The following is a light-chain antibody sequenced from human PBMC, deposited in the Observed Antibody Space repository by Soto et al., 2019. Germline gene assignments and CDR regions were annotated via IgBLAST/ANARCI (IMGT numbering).Light chain of an antibody. V-gene: IGLV3-21*02. J-gene: IGLJ2*01. CDR2: DDS. CDR1: SIGTKS. Sequence: SYELTQPPSVSVAPGQTASITCGGNSIGTKSVHWYQQKPGQAPVLVVFDDSDRPSGIPERFSGSNSGNTATLTISRVAVGDEADYFCQVWDTTTEHAVFGGGTKVTVL. CDR3: QVWDTTTEHAV.